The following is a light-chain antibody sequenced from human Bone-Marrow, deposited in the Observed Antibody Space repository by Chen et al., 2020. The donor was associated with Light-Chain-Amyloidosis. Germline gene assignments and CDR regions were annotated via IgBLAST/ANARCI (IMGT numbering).Light chain of an antibody. V-gene: IGLV2-14*01. CDR1: SSDVGGDNH. CDR3: SADTITNTLV. J-gene: IGLJ1*01. Sequence: QSALTQPASVPGSPGQSITISCTGTSSDVGGDNHVSWYQQHPDKAPKLMIYEVTNRPSWVPDRFSGSKSDNTGSLTISGLQTEDEADYFCSADTITNTLVFGSGTRVTVL. CDR2: EVT.